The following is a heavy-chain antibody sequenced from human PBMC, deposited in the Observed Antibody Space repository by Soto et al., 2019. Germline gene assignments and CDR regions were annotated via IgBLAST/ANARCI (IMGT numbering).Heavy chain of an antibody. Sequence: PSETLSLTCTVSGGSINSNYWGWIRQPPGKGLEWIGSIYYSGSTYYNPSLKSRVTISVDTSKNQFSLKLSSVTAADTAVYYCARHQSHSSSYVDPWGQGTLDPVSS. CDR3: ARHQSHSSSYVDP. V-gene: IGHV4-39*01. D-gene: IGHD6-13*01. CDR1: GGSINSNY. CDR2: IYYSGST. J-gene: IGHJ5*02.